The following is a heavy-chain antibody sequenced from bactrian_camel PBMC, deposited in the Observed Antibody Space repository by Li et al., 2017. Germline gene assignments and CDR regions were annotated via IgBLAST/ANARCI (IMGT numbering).Heavy chain of an antibody. D-gene: IGHD1*01. Sequence: HVQLVESGGGSAQSGGSLRLSCTASAHTVTMGWVRQTPGKEREGVATIYTGSNKTYYADSVKGRFTISQDEAKSTVYLQMNNLKPEDTAMYYCAASDRSLIRLDRWEGPNWKYWGQGTQVTVS. CDR3: AASDRSLIRLDRWEGPNWKY. CDR2: IYTGSNKT. J-gene: IGHJ4*01. V-gene: IGHV3-2*01. CDR1: AHTVT.